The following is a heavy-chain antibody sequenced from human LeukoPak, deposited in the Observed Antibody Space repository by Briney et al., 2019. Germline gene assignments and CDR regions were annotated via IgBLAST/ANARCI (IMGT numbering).Heavy chain of an antibody. J-gene: IGHJ3*02. V-gene: IGHV1-18*01. CDR2: ISAYNGNT. Sequence: ASVKVSCKASGYTFTSYGISWVRQAPGQGLEWMGWISAYNGNTNYAQKFQGRVTMTRDTSISTAYMELSRLRSDDTAVYYCARPAGYSSGYDAFDIWGQGTMVTVSS. D-gene: IGHD6-19*01. CDR3: ARPAGYSSGYDAFDI. CDR1: GYTFTSYG.